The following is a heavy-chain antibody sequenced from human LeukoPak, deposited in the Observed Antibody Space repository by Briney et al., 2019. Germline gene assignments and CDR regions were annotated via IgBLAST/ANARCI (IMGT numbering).Heavy chain of an antibody. V-gene: IGHV3-7*01. D-gene: IGHD4-17*01. Sequence: GGSLRLSCAASGFTFSRYWMSWVRQAPGKGLEWVANIKQDGTAKDYVDSVWGRFTISRDNAKSSVYLQMNSLRVEDTAVYYCGRYPPDYGDPPPYWGQGTLVTVSS. J-gene: IGHJ4*02. CDR3: GRYPPDYGDPPPY. CDR1: GFTFSRYW. CDR2: IKQDGTAK.